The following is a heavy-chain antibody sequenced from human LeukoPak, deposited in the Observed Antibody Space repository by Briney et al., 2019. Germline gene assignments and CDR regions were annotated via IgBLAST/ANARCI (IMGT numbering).Heavy chain of an antibody. J-gene: IGHJ6*02. CDR2: ISYDGSNT. V-gene: IGHV3-30-3*01. D-gene: IGHD6-13*01. CDR1: GFIFSNYV. Sequence: GGSLRLSCAASGFIFSNYVIHWVRQAPGKGLEWLAVISYDGSNTYYAESVKGRFTIARDNSKNTLYLQMNSLRAEDTAVYYCAGSTGIKNYYGMDVWGQGTTVTVSS. CDR3: AGSTGIKNYYGMDV.